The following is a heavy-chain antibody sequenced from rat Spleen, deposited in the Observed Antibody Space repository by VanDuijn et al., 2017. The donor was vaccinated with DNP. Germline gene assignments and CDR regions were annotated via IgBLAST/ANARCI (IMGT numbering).Heavy chain of an antibody. CDR2: ISYDGTST. CDR3: TRDGPPYYGVPFDY. J-gene: IGHJ2*01. D-gene: IGHD1-7*01. CDR1: GFTFSDCY. Sequence: EVQLVESDGGLVQPGRSLKVSCAASGFTFSDCYMAWVRQAPTKGLEWVATISYDGTSTYYRGSVKGRFTISRDNAKSTLYLQMNSLRSEDTATYYCTRDGPPYYGVPFDYWGQGVMVTVSS. V-gene: IGHV5-29*01.